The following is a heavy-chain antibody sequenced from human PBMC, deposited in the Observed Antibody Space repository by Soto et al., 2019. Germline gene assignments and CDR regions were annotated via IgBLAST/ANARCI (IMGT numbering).Heavy chain of an antibody. J-gene: IGHJ4*02. D-gene: IGHD3-3*01. CDR3: ARRGFWSGYYFY. Sequence: QLQLQESGPGLVKPSETLSLTCTVSGGSISSSSYYWGWIRQPPGKGLEWIGSIYYSGSTYYNPSLKSRVTISVDTSKNQFSLKLSSVTAADTAVYYCARRGFWSGYYFYWGQGTLVTVSS. CDR2: IYYSGST. CDR1: GGSISSSSYY. V-gene: IGHV4-39*01.